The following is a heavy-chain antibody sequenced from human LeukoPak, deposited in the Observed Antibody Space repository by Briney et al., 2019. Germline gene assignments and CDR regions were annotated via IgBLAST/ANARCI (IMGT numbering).Heavy chain of an antibody. D-gene: IGHD1-26*01. V-gene: IGHV1-8*01. Sequence: ASVKVSCKASGYTFTSYDINWVRQATGQGLEWMGWMNPNSGNTGYAQKFQGRVTMTRNTSISTAYMELSSLRSEGTAVYYCASSGSYYSGGDYWGQGTLVTVSS. J-gene: IGHJ4*02. CDR2: MNPNSGNT. CDR1: GYTFTSYD. CDR3: ASSGSYYSGGDY.